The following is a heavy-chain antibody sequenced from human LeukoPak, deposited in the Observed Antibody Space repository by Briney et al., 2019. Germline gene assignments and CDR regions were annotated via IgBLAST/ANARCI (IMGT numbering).Heavy chain of an antibody. Sequence: SETLSLTCTVSGDSISTYYWSWVRQPPGKGLEWIGYMYYSGSTNYNPSLKSRVTISLDTPKNQFSRRLNSVTAADTAVYYCARGVAGYGPYDYWGQGTLVTVSS. CDR2: MYYSGST. J-gene: IGHJ4*02. CDR1: GDSISTYY. V-gene: IGHV4-59*01. CDR3: ARGVAGYGPYDY. D-gene: IGHD5-12*01.